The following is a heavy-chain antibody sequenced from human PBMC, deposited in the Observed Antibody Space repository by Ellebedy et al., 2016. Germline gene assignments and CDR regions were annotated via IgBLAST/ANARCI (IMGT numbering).Heavy chain of an antibody. D-gene: IGHD2-21*01. CDR2: ISGSGSST. J-gene: IGHJ3*02. CDR3: AKGYFSRAYCGGDCYLDDPFDI. CDR1: GFSFSMYD. V-gene: IGHV3-23*01. Sequence: GGSLRLXXVASGFSFSMYDMSWVRQAPGKGLEWVSGISGSGSSTHYADSVKGRFTISRDKSKNTLSLQMNSLRGDDTALYYCAKGYFSRAYCGGDCYLDDPFDIWGQGTMVTVSP.